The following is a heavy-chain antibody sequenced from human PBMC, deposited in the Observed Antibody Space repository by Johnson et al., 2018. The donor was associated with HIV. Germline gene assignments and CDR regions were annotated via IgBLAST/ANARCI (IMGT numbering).Heavy chain of an antibody. CDR2: INWNGGSK. CDR3: AKGGGSYSDAFDI. Sequence: MLLVESGGGVVRPGGSLRLSCAASGFTFDDYGMSWVRQVPGKGLEWVASINWNGGSKYYADSVKGRFTISRDNSKNPLYLQMNSLRAEDTAVYYCAKGGGSYSDAFDIWGQGTMVTVSS. J-gene: IGHJ3*02. CDR1: GFTFDDYG. D-gene: IGHD1-26*01. V-gene: IGHV3-20*04.